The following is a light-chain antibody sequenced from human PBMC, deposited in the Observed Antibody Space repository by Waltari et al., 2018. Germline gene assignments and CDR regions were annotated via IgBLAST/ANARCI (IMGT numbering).Light chain of an antibody. CDR3: GTWDSGLSGGV. V-gene: IGLV1-51*01. J-gene: IGLJ2*01. Sequence: QSVLTQPPSVSAAPGQKVTLSCPGSSANFGNNSVAWYPLVPGTAPKLLIYDNNNRPSGIPDRFSGSKSGTSATLGITGLQTGDEADYYCGTWDSGLSGGVFGGGTKLTVL. CDR1: SANFGNNS. CDR2: DNN.